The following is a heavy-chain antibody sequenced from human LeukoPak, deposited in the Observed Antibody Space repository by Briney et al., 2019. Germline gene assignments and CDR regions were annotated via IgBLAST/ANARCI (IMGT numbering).Heavy chain of an antibody. D-gene: IGHD3-3*01. CDR1: GFTFSSYA. CDR2: ISYDGSNK. Sequence: GALRLSCAASGFTFSSYAMHWVRQAPGKGLEWVAVISYDGSNKYYADSVKGRFTISRDNSKNTLYLQMNSLRAEDTAVYYCAKPLGRFLEWSPFDYWGQGTLVTVSS. CDR3: AKPLGRFLEWSPFDY. V-gene: IGHV3-30*04. J-gene: IGHJ4*02.